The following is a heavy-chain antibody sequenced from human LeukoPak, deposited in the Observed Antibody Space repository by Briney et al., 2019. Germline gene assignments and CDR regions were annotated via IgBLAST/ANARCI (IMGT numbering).Heavy chain of an antibody. CDR2: INPNSGGT. J-gene: IGHJ4*02. V-gene: IGHV1-2*06. D-gene: IGHD1-26*01. CDR3: ARPMVGAISGRVY. Sequence: GASVKVSCKASGYTFTGYYMHWVRQAPGQGLEWMGRINPNSGGTNYAQKFQGRVTMTRDTSISTAYMELSRLRSDDTAVYYCARPMVGAISGRVYWGQRTLVTVSS. CDR1: GYTFTGYY.